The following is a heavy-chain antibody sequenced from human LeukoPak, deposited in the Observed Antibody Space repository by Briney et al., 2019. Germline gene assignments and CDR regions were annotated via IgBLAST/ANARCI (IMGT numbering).Heavy chain of an antibody. Sequence: ASVKVSCKASGYTFTGYYMHWVRQAPGQGLEWMGWINPNSGRTNYAQKFQGRVTMTRDTSISTAYMELSRLRSDDTAVYYCARALRSGSYYEVDSWGQGTLVTVSS. J-gene: IGHJ4*02. V-gene: IGHV1-2*02. D-gene: IGHD1-26*01. CDR2: INPNSGRT. CDR3: ARALRSGSYYEVDS. CDR1: GYTFTGYY.